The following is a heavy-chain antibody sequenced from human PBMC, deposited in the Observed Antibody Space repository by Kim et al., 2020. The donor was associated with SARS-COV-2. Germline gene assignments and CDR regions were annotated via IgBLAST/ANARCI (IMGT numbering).Heavy chain of an antibody. CDR3: ARSRSFYNSGCYPPHFD. CDR1: GYSISRYW. D-gene: IGHD3-10*01. J-gene: IGHJ4*01. Sequence: GESLKISCEGSGYSISRYWIAWVRQMPGKGLEWMGIIHPGDSETRYSPSFQGQVTISANKSASGAYLQWTTLKASDTAMYYCARSRSFYNSGCYPPHFD. V-gene: IGHV5-51*01. CDR2: IHPGDSET.